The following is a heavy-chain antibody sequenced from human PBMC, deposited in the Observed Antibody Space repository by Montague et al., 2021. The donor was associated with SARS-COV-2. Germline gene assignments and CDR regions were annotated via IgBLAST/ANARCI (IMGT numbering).Heavy chain of an antibody. Sequence: TLSLTCTVSGGSISSGSYYWSWLRQPAGKGLEWIGRIYTSGSTNYNPSLKSRVTISVDTSKNQFSLKLSSVTAADTAVYYCARDRPPVATTFYYYYGMDVWGQGTTVTVSS. V-gene: IGHV4-61*02. CDR1: GGSISSGSYY. J-gene: IGHJ6*02. D-gene: IGHD5-12*01. CDR3: ARDRPPVATTFYYYYGMDV. CDR2: IYTSGST.